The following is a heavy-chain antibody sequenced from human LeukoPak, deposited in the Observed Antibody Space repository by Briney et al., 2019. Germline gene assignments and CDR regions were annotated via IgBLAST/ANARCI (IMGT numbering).Heavy chain of an antibody. V-gene: IGHV1-46*01. Sequence: ASVKVSCKASGYTFTSYYMHWVRQAPGQGLEWMGIINPSGGSTSYAQKFQGRVTMTRDMSTSTVYMELSSLRSEDTAVYYCARDNSIHYDILTGYYIGAFDIWGQGTMVTVSS. CDR2: INPSGGST. D-gene: IGHD3-9*01. CDR3: ARDNSIHYDILTGYYIGAFDI. CDR1: GYTFTSYY. J-gene: IGHJ3*02.